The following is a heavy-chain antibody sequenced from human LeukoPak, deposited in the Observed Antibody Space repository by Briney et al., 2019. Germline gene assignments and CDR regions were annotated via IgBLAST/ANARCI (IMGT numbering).Heavy chain of an antibody. V-gene: IGHV3-21*01. Sequence: GGSLRLSCAASVFTFSSYNMNWVRQAPGKGLEWVSSISASSSYIYYADSLKGRFTISRDNAKNSLYLQMNSLRAEDTAVYYCPREDVTTFPYYYGMDVWGQGTTVTVSS. D-gene: IGHD4-17*01. CDR3: PREDVTTFPYYYGMDV. CDR2: ISASSSYI. J-gene: IGHJ6*02. CDR1: VFTFSSYN.